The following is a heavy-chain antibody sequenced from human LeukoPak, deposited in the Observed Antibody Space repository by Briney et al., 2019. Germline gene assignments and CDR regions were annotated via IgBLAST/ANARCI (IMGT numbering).Heavy chain of an antibody. J-gene: IGHJ4*02. D-gene: IGHD1-14*01. CDR1: GGSINSGSYY. Sequence: SETLSLTCAVSGGSINSGSYYWSWIRQPAGKGLEWIGRIYASGSTHYNPSLKSRVTISLDTSKNQFSLKLSSVTAADTAVYYCARLRGNLYYFDYWGQGTLVTVSS. CDR3: ARLRGNLYYFDY. V-gene: IGHV4-61*02. CDR2: IYASGST.